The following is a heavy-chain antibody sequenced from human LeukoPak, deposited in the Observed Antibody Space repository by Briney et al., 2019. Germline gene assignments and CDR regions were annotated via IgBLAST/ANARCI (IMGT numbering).Heavy chain of an antibody. CDR2: ISYDGSNK. D-gene: IGHD6-19*01. V-gene: IGHV3-30-3*01. CDR3: ARGDYSGWYPDY. J-gene: IGHJ4*02. Sequence: PGGSLRLSCAASGFTFSSYAMHWVRQAPGKGLEWVAVISYDGSNKYYADSVKGRFTISRDNAKNSLYLQMNSLRAEDTAVYYCARGDYSGWYPDYWGQGTLVTVSS. CDR1: GFTFSSYA.